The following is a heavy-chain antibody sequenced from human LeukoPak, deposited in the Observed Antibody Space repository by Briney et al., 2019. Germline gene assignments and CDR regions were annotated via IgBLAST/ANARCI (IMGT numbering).Heavy chain of an antibody. CDR2: INWNSDTI. CDR3: ARDWSGYYHSFDY. J-gene: IGHJ4*02. CDR1: GFTFDDYA. Sequence: GGSLRLSCAASGFTFDDYAMHWVRQAPGKGLEWVSGINWNSDTIRYADSVKGRFTISRDNAKSSLYLQMNSLRAEDTAVYYCARDWSGYYHSFDYWGQGTLVTVSS. V-gene: IGHV3-9*01. D-gene: IGHD3-3*01.